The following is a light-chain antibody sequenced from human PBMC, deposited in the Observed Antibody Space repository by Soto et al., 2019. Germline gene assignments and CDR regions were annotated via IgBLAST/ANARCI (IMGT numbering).Light chain of an antibody. CDR2: EAS. CDR3: HQYYTYPQT. V-gene: IGKV1-5*03. CDR1: QSISGW. Sequence: DIQMTQSPSTLSASVGDRVTITCRASQSISGWLAWYQQKPGKAPKFLIYEASTLQSGVPSRFSGSGSRTEFTITISSLQPDDFATYYCHQYYTYPQTFGPGTKVEVK. J-gene: IGKJ1*01.